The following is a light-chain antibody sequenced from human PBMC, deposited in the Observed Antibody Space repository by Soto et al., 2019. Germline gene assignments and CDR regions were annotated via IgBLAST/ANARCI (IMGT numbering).Light chain of an antibody. V-gene: IGKV3-20*01. CDR3: QQYGSSPIT. J-gene: IGKJ5*01. CDR2: GAS. CDR1: QSVSSSY. Sequence: EIVLTQSPCTLSLSPGERATLSCRASQSVSSSYLAWYQQKPGQAPRLLIYGASSRATGISDRFSGSGSGTDFTLTIRRLEPEDFAVYYCQQYGSSPITFGQGTRLEIK.